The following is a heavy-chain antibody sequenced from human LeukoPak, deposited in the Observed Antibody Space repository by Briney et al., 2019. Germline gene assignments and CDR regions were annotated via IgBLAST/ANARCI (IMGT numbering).Heavy chain of an antibody. CDR1: GYTFTGYY. V-gene: IGHV1-69*06. Sequence: GASVKVSCKASGYTFTGYYMHWVRQAPGQGLEWMGGIIPIFGTANYAQKFQGRVTITADKSTSTAYMELSSLRSEDTAVYYCARVLRGYSYGYYYYYYMDVWGKGTTVTVSS. J-gene: IGHJ6*03. D-gene: IGHD5-18*01. CDR3: ARVLRGYSYGYYYYYYMDV. CDR2: IIPIFGTA.